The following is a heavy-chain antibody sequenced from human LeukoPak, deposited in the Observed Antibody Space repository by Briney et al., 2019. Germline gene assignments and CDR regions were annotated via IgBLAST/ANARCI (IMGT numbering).Heavy chain of an antibody. V-gene: IGHV3-21*01. CDR3: ARDYSPPHYFDSTGYFDD. Sequence: GGSLRLSCAASGFSLSSYGMNWVRRAPGKGLEWGSSISTSSTYIYYADSVKGRFTISRDNAKNSLYLQMNSLRAEDTAVYYCARDYSPPHYFDSTGYFDDWGQGTLVTVSS. CDR2: ISTSSTYI. J-gene: IGHJ4*02. CDR1: GFSLSSYG. D-gene: IGHD3-22*01.